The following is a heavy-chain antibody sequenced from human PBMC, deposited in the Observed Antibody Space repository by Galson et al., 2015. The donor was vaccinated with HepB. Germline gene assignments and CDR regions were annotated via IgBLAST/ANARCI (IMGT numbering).Heavy chain of an antibody. J-gene: IGHJ4*02. CDR3: TRDIDRGSGAD. V-gene: IGHV3-49*03. D-gene: IGHD3-10*01. CDR2: ITSKAYGGAP. Sequence: SLRLSCAASGFTFGDYAMSWFRQAPGKGLEWVGFITSKAYGGAPEYAASVKGRFAISRDDSKSIGYLQMTSLKTEDTAAYYCTRDIDRGSGADWGPGTLVTVSS. CDR1: GFTFGDYA.